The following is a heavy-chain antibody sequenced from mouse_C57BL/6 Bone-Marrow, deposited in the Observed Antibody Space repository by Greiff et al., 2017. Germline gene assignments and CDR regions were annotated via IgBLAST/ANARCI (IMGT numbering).Heavy chain of an antibody. Sequence: DVQLQESGPELVKPGASVKISCKASGYSFTGYYMNWVKQSPEKSLEWIGEINPSTGGTTYNQKFKAKATLTVYKSSSTAYMQLKSLTSEDSSVYYWAEANGAWFAYWGQGTLVTVSA. J-gene: IGHJ3*01. V-gene: IGHV1-42*01. D-gene: IGHD4-1*01. CDR2: INPSTGGT. CDR3: AEANGAWFAY. CDR1: GYSFTGYY.